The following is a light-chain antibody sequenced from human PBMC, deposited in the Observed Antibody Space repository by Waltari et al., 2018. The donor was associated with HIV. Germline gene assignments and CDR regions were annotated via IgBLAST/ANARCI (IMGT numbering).Light chain of an antibody. V-gene: IGKV1-39*01. CDR2: SAT. CDR1: QDIRTY. J-gene: IGKJ2*01. CDR3: QQSYSTPRT. Sequence: DIQMTQSPSSLSASVGDRVTITCRASQDIRTYLNWYQQKPGRAPNLLIYSATSLQSGVPSRFSGSGSGTEFTLTISSVQPEDFATYYCQQSYSTPRTFGQGPSWRSN.